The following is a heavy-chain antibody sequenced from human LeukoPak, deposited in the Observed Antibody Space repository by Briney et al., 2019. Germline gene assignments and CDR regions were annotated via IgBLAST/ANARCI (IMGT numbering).Heavy chain of an antibody. J-gene: IGHJ5*02. V-gene: IGHV1-8*01. CDR3: ARDYGDYYWFDP. CDR2: MNPNSGNT. Sequence: RASVKVSCTASGYTFTSYDINWVRQAPGQGLEWMGWMNPNSGNTGYAQKFQGRVTMTRNTSISTAYMELSSLRSEDTAVYYCARDYGDYYWFDPWGQGTLVTVSS. CDR1: GYTFTSYD. D-gene: IGHD4-17*01.